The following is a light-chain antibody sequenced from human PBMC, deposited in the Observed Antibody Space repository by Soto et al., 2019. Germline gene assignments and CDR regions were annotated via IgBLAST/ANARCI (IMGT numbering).Light chain of an antibody. CDR1: TSDVGDY. CDR2: DVN. J-gene: IGLJ2*01. Sequence: QSVLTQPASVSGSPGQSIIISCTGTTSDVGDYVSWYQQHPGKAPKLMIYDVNDRPSGISARFSASKSGNTASLTISGLQAEDEADYYCSSFTSNSPVVFGGGTKLTV. CDR3: SSFTSNSPVV. V-gene: IGLV2-14*03.